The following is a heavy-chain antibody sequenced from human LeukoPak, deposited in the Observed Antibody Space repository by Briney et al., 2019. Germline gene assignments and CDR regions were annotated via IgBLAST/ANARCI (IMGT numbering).Heavy chain of an antibody. CDR2: VKRDGSEI. CDR3: TRDHQGTWIYDFEY. D-gene: IGHD2-2*01. Sequence: GSLRLSCAASGFTLSCYWMSWVRQAPGKGLEWVANVKRDGSEIYYVGSVRGRFTISRDNAKNSLYLQMNSLRAEDTAVYYCTRDHQGTWIYDFEYWGQGTLVTVSS. CDR1: GFTLSCYW. J-gene: IGHJ4*02. V-gene: IGHV3-7*01.